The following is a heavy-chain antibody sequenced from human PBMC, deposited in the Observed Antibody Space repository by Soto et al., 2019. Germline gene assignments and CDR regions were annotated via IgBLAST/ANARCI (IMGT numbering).Heavy chain of an antibody. D-gene: IGHD3-10*01. Sequence: SVKVSCKASGGTFSSYAISWVRQAPGQGLEWMGGIIPIFGTANYAQKFQGRVTITADESTSTAYMELSSLRSEDTAVYYCARVRMVRGVITPAYFDYWGQGTLVTVSS. V-gene: IGHV1-69*13. CDR2: IIPIFGTA. J-gene: IGHJ4*02. CDR3: ARVRMVRGVITPAYFDY. CDR1: GGTFSSYA.